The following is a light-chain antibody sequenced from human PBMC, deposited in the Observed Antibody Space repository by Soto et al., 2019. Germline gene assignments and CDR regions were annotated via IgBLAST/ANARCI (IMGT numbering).Light chain of an antibody. CDR1: QSVSSY. V-gene: IGKV3-11*01. J-gene: IGKJ4*01. CDR2: DVS. CDR3: HQRSNWPLT. Sequence: EVVLTQSPATLSLSPGGSATLSCRASQSVSSYLAWYQQRPGQALRLLIYDVSKRATGIPARFSGSGSGTDFTLTISSREPEDFAIYFCHQRSNWPLTFGGGTKLEIK.